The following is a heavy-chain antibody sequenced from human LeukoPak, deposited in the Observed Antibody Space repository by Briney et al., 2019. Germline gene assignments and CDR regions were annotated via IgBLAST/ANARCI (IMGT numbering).Heavy chain of an antibody. CDR3: ARGDPQTTVPEGMDV. V-gene: IGHV4-59*01. CDR1: GGSISTYY. CDR2: IYYTGTT. Sequence: SETLSLTCSVSGGSISTYYWSWIRQLPGKGLEWIGYIYYTGTTNYNPSLRNRVTISVDTSRNQFSLRLSSVTAADTAVYYCARGDPQTTVPEGMDVWGHGTTVIVSS. D-gene: IGHD4-17*01. J-gene: IGHJ6*02.